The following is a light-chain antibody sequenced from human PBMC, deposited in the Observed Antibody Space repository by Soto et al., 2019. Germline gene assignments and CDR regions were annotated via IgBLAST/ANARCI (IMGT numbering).Light chain of an antibody. CDR3: QQYNSYPWT. J-gene: IGKJ1*01. CDR2: DAF. V-gene: IGKV1-5*01. CDR1: QSLSSR. Sequence: IQMTQSPSTLSTYVGDRVTTTCRASQSLSSRLAWYQQIPGKAPKLLIYDAFSLQSGVPSRFSGSGSGTEFSLTISSLQPDDFATCYCQQYNSYPWTFGQGTKVDIK.